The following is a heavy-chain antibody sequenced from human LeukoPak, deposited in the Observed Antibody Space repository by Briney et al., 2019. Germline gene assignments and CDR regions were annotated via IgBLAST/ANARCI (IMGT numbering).Heavy chain of an antibody. V-gene: IGHV4-39*07. CDR3: ARAVAVAGTIRFDP. CDR2: IYYSGST. D-gene: IGHD6-19*01. J-gene: IGHJ5*02. Sequence: PSETLSLTCTVSGGSISSSSYYWGWIRQPPGKGLEWIGSIYYSGSTYYNPSLKSRVTISVDTSKNQFSLKLSSVTAADTAVYYCARAVAVAGTIRFDPWGQGTLVTVSS. CDR1: GGSISSSSYY.